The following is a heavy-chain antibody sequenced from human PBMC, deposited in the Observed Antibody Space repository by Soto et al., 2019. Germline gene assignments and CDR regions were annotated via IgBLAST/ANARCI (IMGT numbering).Heavy chain of an antibody. J-gene: IGHJ4*02. D-gene: IGHD1-26*01. CDR2: MYSGGTAT. V-gene: IGHV3-53*01. CDR3: ARGVPVGAIGRFYFDS. CDR1: GFTVSINY. Sequence: EVQLVESGGGLIQPGGSLRLSCAASGFTVSINYMTWVRQAPGKGLEWVSVMYSGGTATSYADSVKGRFTVSRDNSKNTVSLQLDSLKADDTAVYYCARGVPVGAIGRFYFDSWGQGTLVTVSS.